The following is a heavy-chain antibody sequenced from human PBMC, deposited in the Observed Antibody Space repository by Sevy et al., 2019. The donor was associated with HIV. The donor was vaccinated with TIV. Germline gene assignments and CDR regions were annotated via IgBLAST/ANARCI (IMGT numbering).Heavy chain of an antibody. CDR3: ASTRGRWLQLDY. Sequence: SETLSLTCTVSGGSVSSGSYYWSWIRQPPGKGLEWIGYIYYSGSTNYNPSLKSRVTISVDTSKNQFSLKLSSVTAADTAGYYCASTRGRWLQLDYWGQGTLVTVSS. CDR2: IYYSGST. CDR1: GGSVSSGSYY. J-gene: IGHJ4*02. D-gene: IGHD3-16*01. V-gene: IGHV4-61*01.